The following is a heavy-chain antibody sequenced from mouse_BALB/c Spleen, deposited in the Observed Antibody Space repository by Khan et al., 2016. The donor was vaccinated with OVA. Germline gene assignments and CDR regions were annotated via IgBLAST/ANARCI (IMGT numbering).Heavy chain of an antibody. D-gene: IGHD2-4*01. CDR3: ARKDYYDYDPFPY. V-gene: IGHV3-2*02. CDR2: ISYSGKT. CDR1: GYSITSEFA. J-gene: IGHJ3*01. Sequence: EVKLLESGPGLVKPSQSLSLTCTVTGYSITSEFAWNWIRQFPGNKLEWMGYISYSGKTRYNPSLKSLISITRDTSRNQFFLQLNSVTTEDTATYYCARKDYYDYDPFPYWGQGTLVTVSA.